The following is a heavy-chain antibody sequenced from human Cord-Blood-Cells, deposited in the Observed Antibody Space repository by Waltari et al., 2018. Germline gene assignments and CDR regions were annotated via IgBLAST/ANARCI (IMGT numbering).Heavy chain of an antibody. J-gene: IGHJ3*02. Sequence: QLQLQESGPGLVKPSETLSLTCTVSGGSISSSSYYWGWIRQPPGKGLEWIGSIYYSGSTYYNPSLKSRVTISVDTSKNQFSLKLSSVTAADTAVYYCVSIDITSDAFDIWGQGTMVTVSS. CDR1: GGSISSSSYY. D-gene: IGHD3-9*01. V-gene: IGHV4-39*01. CDR3: VSIDITSDAFDI. CDR2: IYYSGST.